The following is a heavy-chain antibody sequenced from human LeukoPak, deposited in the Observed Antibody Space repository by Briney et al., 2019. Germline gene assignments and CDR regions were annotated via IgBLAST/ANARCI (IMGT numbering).Heavy chain of an antibody. D-gene: IGHD6-13*01. J-gene: IGHJ4*02. V-gene: IGHV4-59*08. CDR3: ARSFHSSSWYFDY. CDR1: GGSISTYY. Sequence: SETLSLTCAVSGGSISTYYWNWIRQPPGKGLEWIGYIYYSGSTNYNPSLNSRVIISVDTSKNQFSLRLSSVTAADTALYYCARSFHSSSWYFDYWGQGTLVTVSS. CDR2: IYYSGST.